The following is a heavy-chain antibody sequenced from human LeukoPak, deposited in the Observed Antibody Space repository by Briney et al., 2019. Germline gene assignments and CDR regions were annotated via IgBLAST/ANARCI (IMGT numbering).Heavy chain of an antibody. CDR2: IKQDGSEK. Sequence: PGGSLRLSCAASGFTFSSYWMSWVRQAPGKGLEWVANIKQDGSEKYYVDSVKGRFTISRDNAKNSLYLQMNSLRAEDTAVYYCARPLIGEWELHDAFDIWGQGTMVTVSS. CDR3: ARPLIGEWELHDAFDI. J-gene: IGHJ3*02. D-gene: IGHD1-26*01. CDR1: GFTFSSYW. V-gene: IGHV3-7*01.